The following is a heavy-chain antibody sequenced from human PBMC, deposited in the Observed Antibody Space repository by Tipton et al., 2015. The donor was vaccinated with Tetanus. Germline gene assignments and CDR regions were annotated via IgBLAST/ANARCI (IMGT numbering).Heavy chain of an antibody. J-gene: IGHJ3*01. Sequence: SLRLSCAASGVTVSGNYMSWVRQAPGKGLEWVSVIYTVGSLDYTDSVKGRFTISRDNSKNSLYLQMDSLRDEDSAVYYCSRGGLPRPGPDAFDSWGPGAMVTVSA. CDR2: IYTVGSL. CDR1: GVTVSGNY. CDR3: SRGGLPRPGPDAFDS. V-gene: IGHV3-66*01.